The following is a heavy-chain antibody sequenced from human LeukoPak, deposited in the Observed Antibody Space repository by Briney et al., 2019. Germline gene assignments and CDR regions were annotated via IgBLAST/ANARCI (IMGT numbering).Heavy chain of an antibody. J-gene: IGHJ5*02. D-gene: IGHD1-20*01. CDR1: GGSISSYY. CDR2: IYYSGST. Sequence: SETLSLTCTVSGGSISSYYWSWIRQPPGKGLEWIGYIYYSGSTNYNPSLKSRVTMSVDTSKNQFSLKLSSVTAADTAVYYCARGGVTGTTFWFDPWGQGTLVTVSS. V-gene: IGHV4-59*01. CDR3: ARGGVTGTTFWFDP.